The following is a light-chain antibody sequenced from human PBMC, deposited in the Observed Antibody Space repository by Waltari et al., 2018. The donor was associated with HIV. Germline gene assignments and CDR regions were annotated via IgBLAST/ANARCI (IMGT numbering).Light chain of an antibody. CDR2: GAS. CDR3: QQYNNWPWYT. J-gene: IGKJ2*01. V-gene: IGKV3-15*01. CDR1: QSVGSD. Sequence: EVVMTQSPATLSVSPGESATLSCRASQSVGSDLAWYQQTPGQAPRLLIYGASTRPTGVPARFSGSGSGTEFTLSISSLQAEDLGVYYCQQYNNWPWYTFGQGTKLEIK.